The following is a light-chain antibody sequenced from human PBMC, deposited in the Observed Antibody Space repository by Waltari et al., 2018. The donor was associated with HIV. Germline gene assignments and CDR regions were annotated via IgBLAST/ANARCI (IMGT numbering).Light chain of an antibody. CDR2: DVS. CDR3: SSYTSTYV. CDR1: SSDVGGYNS. V-gene: IGLV2-14*01. Sequence: QSALTQPASVSGSPGQSITISCTGTSSDVGGYNSVSWYQQHPGKAPKLIIYDVSNRPSGVSNRFSGSKSGNTASLTISGLQAEDEADYYCSSYTSTYVFGTGTKVTVL. J-gene: IGLJ1*01.